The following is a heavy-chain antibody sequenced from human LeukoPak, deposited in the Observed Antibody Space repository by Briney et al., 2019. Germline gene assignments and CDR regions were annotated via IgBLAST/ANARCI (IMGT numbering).Heavy chain of an antibody. D-gene: IGHD2-2*01. Sequence: KASETLSLTCTVSGGSITSSSYFWAWIRQPPGKRLEWIGSINHDDNTDYTPSLKSRVTISVDASKNQFSLKLSSVTAADTAVYYCAKGYCRGNSCYDDRGAFDYWGQGTLVTVSS. CDR2: INHDDNT. CDR1: GGSITSSSYF. CDR3: AKGYCRGNSCYDDRGAFDY. J-gene: IGHJ4*02. V-gene: IGHV4-39*07.